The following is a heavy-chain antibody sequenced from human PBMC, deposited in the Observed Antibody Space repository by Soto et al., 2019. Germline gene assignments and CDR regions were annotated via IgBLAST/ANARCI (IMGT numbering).Heavy chain of an antibody. CDR3: ARVNPAAAGPYFDY. Sequence: SETLSLTCAVYGGSFSGYYWSWIRQHPGKGLEWIGYIYYSGSTYYNPSLKSRVTISVDTSKNQFSLKLSSVTAADTAVYYCARVNPAAAGPYFDYWGQGTLVTVSS. D-gene: IGHD6-13*01. V-gene: IGHV4-31*11. CDR1: GGSFSGYY. CDR2: IYYSGST. J-gene: IGHJ4*02.